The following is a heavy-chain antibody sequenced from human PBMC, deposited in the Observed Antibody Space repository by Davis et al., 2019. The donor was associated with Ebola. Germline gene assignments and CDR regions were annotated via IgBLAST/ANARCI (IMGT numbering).Heavy chain of an antibody. CDR3: ARDAYYYGSGNTGFDY. Sequence: GGSLRLSCAAPGFTFSSYSMNWVRQAPGKGLEWVAVIWYDGSNKYYADSVKGRFTISRDNSKNTLYLQMNSLRAKDTAVYYCARDAYYYGSGNTGFDYWGQGTLVTVSS. J-gene: IGHJ4*02. CDR1: GFTFSSYS. V-gene: IGHV3-33*08. CDR2: IWYDGSNK. D-gene: IGHD3-10*01.